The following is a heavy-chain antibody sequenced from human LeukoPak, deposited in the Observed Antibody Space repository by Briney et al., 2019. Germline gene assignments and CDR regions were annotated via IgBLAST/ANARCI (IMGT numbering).Heavy chain of an antibody. CDR1: GFTFSSYW. CDR2: INSDGSST. V-gene: IGHV3-74*01. CDR3: ARGRYGGYEDY. J-gene: IGHJ4*02. Sequence: GGSLRLSCAAYGFTFSSYWMHWVRQAPGKGLVWVAHINSDGSSTNYPDSVKRRTTISKDNAKNTLYLQMSRPRAEDTAAYYSARGRYGGYEDYWGQGTLVTVSS. D-gene: IGHD5-12*01.